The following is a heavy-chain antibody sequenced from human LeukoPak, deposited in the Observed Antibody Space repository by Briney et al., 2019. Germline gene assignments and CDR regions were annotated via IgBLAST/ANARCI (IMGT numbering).Heavy chain of an antibody. CDR2: IFYSGTT. D-gene: IGHD7-27*01. CDR3: ARDLGGLGKIDY. Sequence: PSQTLSLTCTVSGGSFSSGGYYWSWIRQNPGKGLEWIGYIFYSGTTYYNPSLKSRVIISVDASKNQFSLRLSSVTAADTAVYYCARDLGGLGKIDYWGQGTLVTVSS. J-gene: IGHJ4*02. V-gene: IGHV4-31*03. CDR1: GGSFSSGGYY.